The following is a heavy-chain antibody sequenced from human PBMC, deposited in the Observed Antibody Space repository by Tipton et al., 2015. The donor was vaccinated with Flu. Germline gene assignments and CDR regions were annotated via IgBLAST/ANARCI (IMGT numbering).Heavy chain of an antibody. D-gene: IGHD6-19*01. CDR1: GYTFSRNG. V-gene: IGHV1-18*04. CDR3: ARELQLGIELAATPRMFDS. CDR2: INPKTGNT. J-gene: IGHJ4*02. Sequence: QLVQSGAEVKKPGASVKVSCKASGYTFSRNGISWVRQAPGQGLEWMGWINPKTGNTNFVQKLQGRVTMTIDTSTSTAYMELRSLRSDDTAMYYCARELQLGIELAATPRMFDSWGQGTLLTVSS.